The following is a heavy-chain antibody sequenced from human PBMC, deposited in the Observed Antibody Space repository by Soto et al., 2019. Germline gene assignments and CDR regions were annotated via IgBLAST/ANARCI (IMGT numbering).Heavy chain of an antibody. CDR2: LYSGGSA. D-gene: IGHD3-22*01. J-gene: IGHJ4*02. Sequence: EVQLVESGGGLIQPGGSLRLSCAASGFTVSSNYMTWVRQAPGKGLEWVSVLYSGGSAYYADSVKGRFTISRDNSKNTLYLQMNSLRAEDTAVYYCAKDSGDSSGYYYEYFDYWGQGTLVTVSS. CDR1: GFTVSSNY. V-gene: IGHV3-53*01. CDR3: AKDSGDSSGYYYEYFDY.